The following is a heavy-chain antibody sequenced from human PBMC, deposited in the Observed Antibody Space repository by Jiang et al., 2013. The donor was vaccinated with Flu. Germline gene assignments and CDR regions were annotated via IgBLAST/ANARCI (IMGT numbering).Heavy chain of an antibody. CDR1: GGTFSSYA. CDR3: ARDRGERFGTYYYYGMDV. Sequence: VKVSCKASGGTFSSYAISWVRQAPGQGLEWMGGIIPIFGTANYAQKFQGRVTITADESTSTAYMELSSLRSEDTAVYYCARDRGERFGTYYYYGMDVWGQGTTVTVSS. D-gene: IGHD3-10*01. J-gene: IGHJ6*02. V-gene: IGHV1-69*01. CDR2: IIPIFGTA.